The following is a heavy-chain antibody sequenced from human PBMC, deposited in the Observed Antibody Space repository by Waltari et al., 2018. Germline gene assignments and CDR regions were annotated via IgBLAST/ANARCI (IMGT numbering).Heavy chain of an antibody. CDR3: ARADLNSYYYGMDV. CDR1: GFTFSSYS. CDR2: IISSSSTI. V-gene: IGHV3-48*01. J-gene: IGHJ6*02. Sequence: EVQLVESGGGLVQPGGSLRLSCAASGFTFSSYSMNWVRQAPGKGLEWVSYIISSSSTIYYADSVKGRFTISRDNAKNSLYLQMNSLRAEDTAVYYCARADLNSYYYGMDVWGQGTTVTVSS.